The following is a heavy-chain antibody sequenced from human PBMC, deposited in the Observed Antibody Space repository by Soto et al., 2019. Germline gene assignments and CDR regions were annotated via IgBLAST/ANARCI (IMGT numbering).Heavy chain of an antibody. CDR3: AKDRASSWEGPS. CDR2: MSGSGGWT. J-gene: IGHJ4*02. CDR1: ASTFRNYG. Sequence: VGSLRLSYESTASTFRNYGMGWVRQAPGKGLEWVSTMSGSGGWTYYADSVKGRFTIPRDNSKNTLYLQMSSLRAEDTAVYYCAKDRASSWEGPSWGQGT. V-gene: IGHV3-23*01. D-gene: IGHD6-13*01.